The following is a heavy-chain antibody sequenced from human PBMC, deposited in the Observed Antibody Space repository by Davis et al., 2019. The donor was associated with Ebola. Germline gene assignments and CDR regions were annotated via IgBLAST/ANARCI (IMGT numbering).Heavy chain of an antibody. J-gene: IGHJ6*02. Sequence: AASVKVSCKASAYTFNSYSFNWVRQAPGQGLECMGRISHYDFSTNYGEKFQDRVTLTTDTSTNTAYMELRSLRSDDTAVYFCASTTSMESTHFYYYDLDVWGQGTTVTVSS. CDR1: AYTFNSYS. V-gene: IGHV1-18*01. CDR2: ISHYDFST. CDR3: ASTTSMESTHFYYYDLDV. D-gene: IGHD1-1*01.